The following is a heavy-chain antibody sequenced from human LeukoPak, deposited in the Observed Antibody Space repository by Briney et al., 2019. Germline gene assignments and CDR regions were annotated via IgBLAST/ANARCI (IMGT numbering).Heavy chain of an antibody. Sequence: SETLSLTCTVSGGSISSSSYYWGWIRQPPGKGLEWSGSIYYSGSTYYNPSLKSRVTISVDTSKNQFSLKLSSVTAADTAVYYCARGPLLRYVHWFPPAFDYWGQGTLVTVSS. D-gene: IGHD3-9*01. CDR2: IYYSGST. J-gene: IGHJ4*02. CDR1: GGSISSSSYY. V-gene: IGHV4-39*07. CDR3: ARGPLLRYVHWFPPAFDY.